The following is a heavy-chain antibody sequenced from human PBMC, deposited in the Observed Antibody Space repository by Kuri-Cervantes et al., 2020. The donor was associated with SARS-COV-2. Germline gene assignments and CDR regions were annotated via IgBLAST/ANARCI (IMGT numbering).Heavy chain of an antibody. CDR1: GFTFSSYA. CDR3: ARDKYEFATYTYYMDV. CDR2: ISYDGSNK. D-gene: IGHD3-3*01. J-gene: IGHJ6*03. V-gene: IGHV3-30*04. Sequence: GESLKISCAASGFTFSSYAMHWVRQAPGKGLEWVAVISYDGSNKYYADSVKGRFTISRDNAKNSLYLQMNSLRAEDTAVYYCARDKYEFATYTYYMDVWGKGTTVTVSS.